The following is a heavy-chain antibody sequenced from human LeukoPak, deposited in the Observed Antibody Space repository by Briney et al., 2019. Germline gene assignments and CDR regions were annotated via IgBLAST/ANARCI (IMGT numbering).Heavy chain of an antibody. CDR3: ARDGYSSAIDY. J-gene: IGHJ4*02. V-gene: IGHV3-30-3*01. CDR2: ISYDGSNK. Sequence: GGSLRLSCAASGFTFSSYAMHWVRQAPGKGLEWVAVISYDGSNKYYADSVKGRFTISRDNSKSTLYLQMNSLRAEDTAVYYCARDGYSSAIDYWGQGTLVTVSS. D-gene: IGHD6-19*01. CDR1: GFTFSSYA.